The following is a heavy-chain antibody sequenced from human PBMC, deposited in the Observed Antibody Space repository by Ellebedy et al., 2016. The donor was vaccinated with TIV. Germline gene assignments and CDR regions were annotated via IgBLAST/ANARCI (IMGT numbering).Heavy chain of an antibody. CDR3: SVSSSQDWYFDL. CDR2: IRTKPNDYAT. Sequence: PGGSLRLSCVASGFIFSGSAMHWVRQASGKGLEWVGRIRTKPNDYATAYAESVKGRFTISRDDSKNTAYLQMNSLKTEDTAVYYCSVSSSQDWYFDLWGRGTLVSVSS. D-gene: IGHD6-6*01. CDR1: GFIFSGSA. J-gene: IGHJ2*01. V-gene: IGHV3-73*01.